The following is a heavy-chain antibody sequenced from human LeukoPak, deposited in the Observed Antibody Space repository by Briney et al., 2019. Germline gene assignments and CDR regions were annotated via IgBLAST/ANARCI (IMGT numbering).Heavy chain of an antibody. CDR2: ISGSGGST. Sequence: PGGSLRLSCAASGFTFSSYGMSWVRQAPGKGLEWVSAISGSGGSTYYADSEKGRFTISRDNSQNTLYLQMNSLRAEDTAVYYCAKGWRGVAPYYFDYWGQGTLVTVSS. V-gene: IGHV3-23*01. CDR1: GFTFSSYG. J-gene: IGHJ4*02. CDR3: AKGWRGVAPYYFDY. D-gene: IGHD2-15*01.